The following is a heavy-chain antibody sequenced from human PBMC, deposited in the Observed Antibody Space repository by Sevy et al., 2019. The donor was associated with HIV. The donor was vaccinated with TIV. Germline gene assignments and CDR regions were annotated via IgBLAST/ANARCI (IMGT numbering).Heavy chain of an antibody. J-gene: IGHJ4*02. Sequence: GGSLRLSCAASGFTFSRNAMHWVRQAPGKGLEWVAVISYDGSNRYYADSVKGRFTISRDNSKNTLYLQMNSLRAEDTAVYYCARDTAMMLIGLHYFDYWGQGTLVTVSS. V-gene: IGHV3-30-3*01. D-gene: IGHD5-18*01. CDR1: GFTFSRNA. CDR3: ARDTAMMLIGLHYFDY. CDR2: ISYDGSNR.